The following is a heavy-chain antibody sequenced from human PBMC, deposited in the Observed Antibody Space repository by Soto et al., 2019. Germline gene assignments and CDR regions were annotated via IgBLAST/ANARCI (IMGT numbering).Heavy chain of an antibody. CDR1: GVTISYGCYS. Sequence: SETLSLTCSVSGVTISYGCYSWSWLPPSPGKGLEWLGYISHLATTYYNPSFKSRLSLSIDRTRNQFSLSLRSTTAADKAVYYCARGGGYDSFDFWGQGIQVTVSS. CDR3: ARGGGYDSFDF. V-gene: IGHV4-30-2*06. CDR2: ISHLATT. D-gene: IGHD2-15*01. J-gene: IGHJ4*02.